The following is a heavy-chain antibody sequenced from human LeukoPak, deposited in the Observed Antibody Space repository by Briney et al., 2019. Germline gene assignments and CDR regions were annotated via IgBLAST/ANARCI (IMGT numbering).Heavy chain of an antibody. V-gene: IGHV3-21*01. J-gene: IGHJ3*02. D-gene: IGHD3-10*01. Sequence: GGSLRLSCAASGFTFSTFSMNWVRQAPGKGLEWVSSITVSSSTYIYYADSVKGRFTISRDNAKNSLYLQMNSLRAEDTAVYYCARGSGSYLDAFDIWGQGTMVTVSS. CDR2: ITVSSSTYI. CDR3: ARGSGSYLDAFDI. CDR1: GFTFSTFS.